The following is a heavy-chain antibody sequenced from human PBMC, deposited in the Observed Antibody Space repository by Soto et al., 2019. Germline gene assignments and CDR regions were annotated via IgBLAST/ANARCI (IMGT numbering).Heavy chain of an antibody. CDR3: ARDDERELDY. CDR2: ISSSSSYI. CDR1: GFTFSSYS. D-gene: IGHD1-26*01. J-gene: IGHJ4*02. V-gene: IGHV3-21*01. Sequence: GGSLRLSCAASGFTFSSYSMNWVRQAPGKGLEWVSSISSSSSYIYYADSVKGRFTISRDNAKNSLYLQMNSLRAEDTAGYYCARDDERELDYWGQGTLVTVSS.